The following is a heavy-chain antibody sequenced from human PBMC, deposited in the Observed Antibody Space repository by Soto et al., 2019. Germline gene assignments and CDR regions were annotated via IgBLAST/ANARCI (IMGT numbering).Heavy chain of an antibody. D-gene: IGHD3-22*01. CDR2: IIPIFGTA. V-gene: IGHV1-69*13. Sequence: SVKVSCKASGYTFTSYGISWVRQAPGQGLEWMGGIIPIFGTANYAQKFQGRVTITADESTSAAYMELSSLRSEDTAVYYCASRAGHYDSSGYYPFDYWGQGTLVTVSS. CDR3: ASRAGHYDSSGYYPFDY. J-gene: IGHJ4*02. CDR1: GYTFTSYG.